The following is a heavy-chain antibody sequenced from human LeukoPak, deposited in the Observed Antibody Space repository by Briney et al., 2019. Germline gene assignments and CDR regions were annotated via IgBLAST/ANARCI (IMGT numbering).Heavy chain of an antibody. CDR1: GGSISRYY. D-gene: IGHD4/OR15-4a*01. Sequence: SETLSLTCTVSGGSISRYYWSWIRQPPGKGLEWIGYIYYSGSTNYNPSLKSRVTISVDTSKNQFSLKLGSVTAADTAVYYCARDFNSANSFDSWGQGTLVTVSS. J-gene: IGHJ4*02. V-gene: IGHV4-59*01. CDR3: ARDFNSANSFDS. CDR2: IYYSGST.